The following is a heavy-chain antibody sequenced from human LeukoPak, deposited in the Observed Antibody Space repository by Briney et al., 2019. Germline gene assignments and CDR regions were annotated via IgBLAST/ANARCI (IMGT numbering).Heavy chain of an antibody. Sequence: LPGGSLRLSCAASGFTFSSYAMSWVRQAPGKGLEWVSAISGSGGSTYYADSVKGRFTISRDNAKNSLYLQMNSLRAEDTAVYYCARDAGSYYFDYWGQGTLVTVSS. J-gene: IGHJ4*02. CDR1: GFTFSSYA. D-gene: IGHD3-10*01. V-gene: IGHV3-23*01. CDR2: ISGSGGST. CDR3: ARDAGSYYFDY.